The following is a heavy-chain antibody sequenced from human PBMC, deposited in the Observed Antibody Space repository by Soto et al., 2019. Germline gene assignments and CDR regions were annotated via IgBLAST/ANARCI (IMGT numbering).Heavy chain of an antibody. CDR3: ATTGIPVEDYYYYGMDV. V-gene: IGHV5-51*01. CDR1: GYSFTSYW. CDR2: IYPGDSDT. Sequence: LKISCKGSGYSFTSYWIGWVRQMPGKGLEWMGIIYPGDSDTRYSPSFQGQVTISADKSISTAYLQWSSLKASDTAMYYCATTGIPVEDYYYYGMDVWGQGTTVTVSS. J-gene: IGHJ6*02.